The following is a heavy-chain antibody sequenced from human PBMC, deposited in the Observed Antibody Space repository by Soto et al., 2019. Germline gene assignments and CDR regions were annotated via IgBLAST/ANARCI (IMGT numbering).Heavy chain of an antibody. J-gene: IGHJ4*01. CDR2: TQAHEGGNT. CDR1: GDSITSAYW. V-gene: IGHV4-4*02. Sequence: QVQLQESGPGLVKPSGTLSLTCAVSGDSITSAYWWSWVRQAPGKGLEWIGETQAHEGGNTNYNPSLQSRVTLAVDNSNGQFSLKMNSVTAADTAFYYCARHVPVMGTRGFDYWGRGTLVTVSS. D-gene: IGHD2-21*01. CDR3: ARHVPVMGTRGFDY.